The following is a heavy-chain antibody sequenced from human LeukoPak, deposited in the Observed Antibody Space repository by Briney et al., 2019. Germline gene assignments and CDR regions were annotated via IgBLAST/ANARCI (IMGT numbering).Heavy chain of an antibody. V-gene: IGHV4-4*02. Sequence: SETLSLTCGVSGGSITSTNWWSWVRQPPGQGLEWIGEISPTGRTNYNPSLIGRVIMSLDESRNQLSLTLTSVTAADTAMYYCTRESGPYCPFGYWGQGTLVVVPS. CDR2: ISPTGRT. J-gene: IGHJ4*02. D-gene: IGHD1-26*01. CDR1: GGSITSTNW. CDR3: TRESGPYCPFGY.